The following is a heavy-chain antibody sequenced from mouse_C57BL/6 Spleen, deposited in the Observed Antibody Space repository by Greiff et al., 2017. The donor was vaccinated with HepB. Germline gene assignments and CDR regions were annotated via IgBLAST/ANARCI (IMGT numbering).Heavy chain of an antibody. Sequence: EVMLVESGGGLVKPGGSLKLSCAASGFTFSDYGMHWVRQAPEKGLEWVAYISSGSSTIYYADTVKGRFTISRDNAKNTLYLQMNSLRSEDTAMFYCARNRDSSGYNVPMDYWGQGTTVTVPS. V-gene: IGHV5-17*03. J-gene: IGHJ4*01. CDR3: ARNRDSSGYNVPMDY. CDR2: ISSGSSTI. D-gene: IGHD3-2*02. CDR1: GFTFSDYG.